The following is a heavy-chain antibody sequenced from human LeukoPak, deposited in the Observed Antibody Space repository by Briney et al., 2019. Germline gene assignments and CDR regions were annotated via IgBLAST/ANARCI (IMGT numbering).Heavy chain of an antibody. CDR2: IIPIFGTA. D-gene: IGHD6-19*01. J-gene: IGHJ4*02. V-gene: IGHV1-69*05. Sequence: ASVKVSCKASGGTFSSYAISWVRQAPGQGLEWMGGIIPIFGTANYAQKFQGRVTITTDESTSTAYMELSSLRSEDTAVYYCARHGSGWYVSGPFDYWGQGTLVTVSS. CDR3: ARHGSGWYVSGPFDY. CDR1: GGTFSSYA.